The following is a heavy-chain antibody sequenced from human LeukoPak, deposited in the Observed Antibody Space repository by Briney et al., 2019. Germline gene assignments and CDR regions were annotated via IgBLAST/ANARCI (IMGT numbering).Heavy chain of an antibody. J-gene: IGHJ4*02. CDR1: GFTFSNAW. CDR2: IKQDGSEK. Sequence: PGGSLRLSCAASGFTFSNAWMSWVRQAPGKGLEWVANIKQDGSEKYYVDSVKGRFTISRDNAKNSLYLQMNSLRAEDTAVYYCARDRDAAVAYFDYWGQGTLVTVSS. D-gene: IGHD4-23*01. V-gene: IGHV3-7*01. CDR3: ARDRDAAVAYFDY.